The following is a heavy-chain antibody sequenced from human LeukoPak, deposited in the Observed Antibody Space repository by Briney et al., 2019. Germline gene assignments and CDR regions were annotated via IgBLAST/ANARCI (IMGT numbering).Heavy chain of an antibody. J-gene: IGHJ4*02. V-gene: IGHV3-30-3*01. CDR1: GFTFSNYA. CDR3: ARDYYDSSGYLGY. D-gene: IGHD3-22*01. CDR2: ISYDGSNK. Sequence: GGSLRLSCAASGFTFSNYALHWVRQAPGKGLEWVAVISYDGSNKYYADSVKGRFTISRDNSKKTLYLQMNSLRAEDTAVYYCARDYYDSSGYLGYWGQGTLVTVSS.